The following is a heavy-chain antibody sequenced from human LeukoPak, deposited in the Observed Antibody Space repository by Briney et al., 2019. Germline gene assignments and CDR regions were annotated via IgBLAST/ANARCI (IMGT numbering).Heavy chain of an antibody. Sequence: SETLSLTCAVYGGSFSGYYWSWIRQPAGKGLEWIGRIYTSGSTNYNPSLKSRVTISVDTSKNQFSLKLSSVTAADTAVYYCARSYYYDSSGYFFGYFDYWGQGTLVTVSS. CDR3: ARSYYYDSSGYFFGYFDY. J-gene: IGHJ4*02. V-gene: IGHV4-59*10. CDR2: IYTSGST. CDR1: GGSFSGYY. D-gene: IGHD3-22*01.